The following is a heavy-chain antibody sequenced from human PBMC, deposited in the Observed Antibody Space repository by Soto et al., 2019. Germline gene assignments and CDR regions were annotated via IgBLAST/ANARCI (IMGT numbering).Heavy chain of an antibody. D-gene: IGHD2-8*01. CDR3: ITDGPDGRAY. V-gene: IGHV4-59*01. Sequence: PSETLSLTCTVSGGSISSYYWSWIRQPPGKGLEWIGYIYYSGSTNYNPSLKSRVTISVDTSKNQFSLKLSSVTAADTAVYYCITDGPDGRAYWGQGTQVPVSS. CDR2: IYYSGST. J-gene: IGHJ1*01. CDR1: GGSISSYY.